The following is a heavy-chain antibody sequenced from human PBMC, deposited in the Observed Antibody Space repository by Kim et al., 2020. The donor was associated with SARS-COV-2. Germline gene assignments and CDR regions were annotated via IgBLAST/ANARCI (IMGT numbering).Heavy chain of an antibody. Sequence: GESLKISCKGSGYSFTSYWISWVRQMPGKGLEWMGRIDPSDSYTNYSPSFQGHVTISADKSISTAYLQWSSLKASDTAMYYCARHRYYYDSSGYYFNYWGQGTLVTVSS. CDR3: ARHRYYYDSSGYYFNY. V-gene: IGHV5-10-1*01. J-gene: IGHJ4*02. CDR1: GYSFTSYW. CDR2: IDPSDSYT. D-gene: IGHD3-22*01.